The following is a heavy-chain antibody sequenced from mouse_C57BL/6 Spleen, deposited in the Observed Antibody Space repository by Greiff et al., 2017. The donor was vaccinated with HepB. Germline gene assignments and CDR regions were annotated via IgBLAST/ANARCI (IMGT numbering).Heavy chain of an antibody. D-gene: IGHD1-1*01. V-gene: IGHV10-1*01. CDR2: IRSKSNNYAT. Sequence: EVQLVESGGGLVQPKGSLKLSCAASGFSFNTYAMNWVRQAPGKGLEWVARIRSKSNNYATYYADSVKDRFTISRDDSESMLYLQMNNLKTEDTAMYYCVRQYGHWYFDVWGTGTTVTVSS. J-gene: IGHJ1*03. CDR1: GFSFNTYA. CDR3: VRQYGHWYFDV.